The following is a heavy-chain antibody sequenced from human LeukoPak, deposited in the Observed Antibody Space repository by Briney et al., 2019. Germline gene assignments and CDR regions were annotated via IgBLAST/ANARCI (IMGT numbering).Heavy chain of an antibody. V-gene: IGHV3-53*01. CDR3: ARDTGRSGWGYFDF. CDR1: GFTVSSNY. Sequence: PGGSLRLSCAASGFTVSSNYMSWVRQAPGKGLEWVSVIYSGGSTYYADSVKGRFTISRDNSKNTLYLQMNSLRAEDAAVYYCARDTGRSGWGYFDFWGQGTLVTVSS. J-gene: IGHJ4*02. CDR2: IYSGGST. D-gene: IGHD6-19*01.